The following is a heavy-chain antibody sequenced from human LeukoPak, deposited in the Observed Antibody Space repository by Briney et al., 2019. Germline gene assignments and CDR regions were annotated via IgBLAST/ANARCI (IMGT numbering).Heavy chain of an antibody. Sequence: GGSLRLSCAASGFTFSSYAMSWVRQAPGKGLEWVSAISGSGGSTYYADSVKGRFTISRDNSKNTLYLQMNSLRAEDTAVYYCAKNPGIIVGATGVAPVDYNWFDPWGQGTLVTVSS. CDR2: ISGSGGST. CDR3: AKNPGIIVGATGVAPVDYNWFDP. CDR1: GFTFSSYA. J-gene: IGHJ5*02. V-gene: IGHV3-23*01. D-gene: IGHD1-26*01.